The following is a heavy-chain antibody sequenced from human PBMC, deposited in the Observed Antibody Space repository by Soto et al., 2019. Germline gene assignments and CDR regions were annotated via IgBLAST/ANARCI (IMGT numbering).Heavy chain of an antibody. V-gene: IGHV4-39*01. CDR1: GDSISSSNSH. J-gene: IGHJ3*02. CDR3: VRYDRINMKPYSPEGFHI. CDR2: VYYGGAIFYSGNI. Sequence: SETLSLTCTVSGDSISSSNSHWGWTRQPPGKGLEFIGSVYYGGAIFYSGNIYYNPSLKSRVTISVDTSKNQFSLRLSSVTAADTGVYYCVRYDRINMKPYSPEGFHIWGQGTMVT. D-gene: IGHD3-3*02.